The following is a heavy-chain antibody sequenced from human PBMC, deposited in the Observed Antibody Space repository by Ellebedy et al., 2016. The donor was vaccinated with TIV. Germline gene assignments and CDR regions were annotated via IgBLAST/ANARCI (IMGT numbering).Heavy chain of an antibody. CDR3: ARHYPLGYCDTTSCPSGDWFDP. D-gene: IGHD2-2*01. V-gene: IGHV5-10-1*01. CDR1: GYSFTTYW. Sequence: GESLKISXKGSGYSFTTYWISWVRQMPGKGLEWMGRIDPSDSYTNYSPSFQGHVTISADKSISTAYLQWSSLKASGTAIYYCARHYPLGYCDTTSCPSGDWFDPWGQGTLVTVSS. CDR2: IDPSDSYT. J-gene: IGHJ5*02.